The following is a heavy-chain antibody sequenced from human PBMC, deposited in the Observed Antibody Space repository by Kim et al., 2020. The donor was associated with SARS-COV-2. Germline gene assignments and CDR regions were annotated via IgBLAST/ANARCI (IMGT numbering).Heavy chain of an antibody. D-gene: IGHD4-17*01. CDR3: AKGPTVTTAGDFDY. V-gene: IGHV3-23*01. Sequence: ADSVKGRFTISRDNSKNTLYLQMNSLRAEDTAVYYCAKGPTVTTAGDFDYWGQGTLVTVSS. J-gene: IGHJ4*02.